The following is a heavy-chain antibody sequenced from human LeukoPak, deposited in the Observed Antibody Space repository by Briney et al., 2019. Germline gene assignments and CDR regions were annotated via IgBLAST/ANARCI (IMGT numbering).Heavy chain of an antibody. CDR2: ISSSSSYI. CDR1: GFTFSSYS. D-gene: IGHD3-3*01. Sequence: PGGSLRLSCAASGFTFSSYSMNWVRQAPGKGLEWGSSISSSSSYIYYADSVKGRFTISRDNAKNSLYLQMNSLRAEDTAVYYCARNYDFWSALADGSMDVWGQGTTVTVSS. J-gene: IGHJ6*02. CDR3: ARNYDFWSALADGSMDV. V-gene: IGHV3-21*01.